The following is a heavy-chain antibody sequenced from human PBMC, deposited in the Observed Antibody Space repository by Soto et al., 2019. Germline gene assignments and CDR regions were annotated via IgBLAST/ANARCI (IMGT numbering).Heavy chain of an antibody. CDR1: GGSISSGDYY. D-gene: IGHD3-22*01. Sequence: SETLSLTCTVSGGSISSGDYYWSWISQPPGKGLEWIGYIYYSGSTYYNPSLKSRVTISVDTSKNQFSLKLSSVTAADTAVYYCARDSSGYPALFDYWGQGTLVTVSS. CDR2: IYYSGST. J-gene: IGHJ4*02. V-gene: IGHV4-30-4*01. CDR3: ARDSSGYPALFDY.